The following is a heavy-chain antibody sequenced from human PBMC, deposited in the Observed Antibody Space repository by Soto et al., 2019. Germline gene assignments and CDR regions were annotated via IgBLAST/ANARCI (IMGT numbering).Heavy chain of an antibody. Sequence: ASVKVSCKVSGYSLSDLSIPWVRQAPGKGLEWMGGLDAEDGETIYAQKLQGRGTMTEDTSTDTAYMELSSLTSEDTAMYYCATLPRTIERTPAAIWSFDSWGQGTLLTASS. CDR1: GYSLSDLS. D-gene: IGHD2-2*01. J-gene: IGHJ4*02. CDR2: LDAEDGET. CDR3: ATLPRTIERTPAAIWSFDS. V-gene: IGHV1-24*01.